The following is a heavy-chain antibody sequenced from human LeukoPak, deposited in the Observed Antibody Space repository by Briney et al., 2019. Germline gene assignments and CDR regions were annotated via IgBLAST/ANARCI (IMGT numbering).Heavy chain of an antibody. CDR2: INHSGST. CDR3: ARTPPPGATAYGVVDS. V-gene: IGHV4-34*01. CDR1: GGSFSGYY. Sequence: SETLSLTCAVYGGSFSGYYRSWIRQPPGKGLEWIGEINHSGSTNYNPSLKSRVNISVDTSKNQFSLKLRFVTAADTAVYYCARTPPPGATAYGVVDSWGQGTLVTVSS. D-gene: IGHD3-10*01. J-gene: IGHJ5*01.